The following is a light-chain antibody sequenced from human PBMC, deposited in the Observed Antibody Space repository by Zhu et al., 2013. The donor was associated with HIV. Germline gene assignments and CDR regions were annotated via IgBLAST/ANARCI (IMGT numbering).Light chain of an antibody. CDR1: QSVSDS. CDR3: QQYSSWPPMCS. Sequence: EIVMTQAPATLSVSPGESATLSCRASQSVSDSLAWYQQKPGQAPRLLIYGASTRATGIPARFSGSGSGTDFTLTISSLQSEDFGVYYCQQYSSWPPMCSFGQGDQAGDQT. J-gene: IGKJ2*04. V-gene: IGKV3-15*01. CDR2: GAS.